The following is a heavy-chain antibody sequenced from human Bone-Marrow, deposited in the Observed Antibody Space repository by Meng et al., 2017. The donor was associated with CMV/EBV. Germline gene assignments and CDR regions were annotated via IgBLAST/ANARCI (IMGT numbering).Heavy chain of an antibody. V-gene: IGHV4-61*02. CDR1: GGSISSGSYY. J-gene: IGHJ5*02. Sequence: QGRLQESGPERLKPSQTLSLTSTVSGGSISSGSYYWSWIRQPAGKGLEWIGRIYTSGSTNYNPSLKSRVTISVDTSKNQFSLKLSSVTAADTAVYYCARGSGDGYNLGWFDPWGQGTLVTVSS. CDR3: ARGSGDGYNLGWFDP. CDR2: IYTSGST. D-gene: IGHD5-24*01.